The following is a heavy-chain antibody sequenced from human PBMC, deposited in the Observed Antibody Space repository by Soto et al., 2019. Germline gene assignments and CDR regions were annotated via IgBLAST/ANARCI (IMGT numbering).Heavy chain of an antibody. CDR2: IYYSGST. D-gene: IGHD3-3*01. V-gene: IGHV4-59*01. J-gene: IGHJ6*02. CDR1: GGSISSYY. CDR3: ARVSPGKRPYDFWSGYYTYYYGMDV. Sequence: SETLSLTCTVSGGSISSYYWSWIRQPPGKGLEWIGYIYYSGSTNYNPSLKSRVTISVDTSKNQFSLKLSSVTAADTAVYYCARVSPGKRPYDFWSGYYTYYYGMDVGGQGTTVTVSS.